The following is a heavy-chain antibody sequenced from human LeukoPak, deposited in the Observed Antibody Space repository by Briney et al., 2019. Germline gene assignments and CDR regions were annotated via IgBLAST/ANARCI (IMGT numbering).Heavy chain of an antibody. Sequence: SETLSLTCTVSGGSIVSYYWSWIRQPPGKGLEWIGYIYYSGSTNYNPSLKSRVTISVDTSKNQFSLKLSSVTAADTAVYYCARHLGKRYWFDYWGQGTLVTVSS. CDR1: GGSIVSYY. V-gene: IGHV4-59*08. CDR2: IYYSGST. J-gene: IGHJ4*02. D-gene: IGHD2-8*02. CDR3: ARHLGKRYWFDY.